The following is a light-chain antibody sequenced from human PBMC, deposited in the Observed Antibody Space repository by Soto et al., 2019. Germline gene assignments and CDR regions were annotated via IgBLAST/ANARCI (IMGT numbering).Light chain of an antibody. CDR2: AAS. CDR3: QQTDSPVWT. V-gene: IGKV1-39*01. Sequence: DIQMTQSPSSLSASVGDRVTITCRASQSIATCLNWYQQKPGKAPNLLIYAASTLQSGVPSRFSGSGSGTDFTLTISSLQPEDFATYYCQQTDSPVWTCDQGTNVEIK. CDR1: QSIATC. J-gene: IGKJ1*01.